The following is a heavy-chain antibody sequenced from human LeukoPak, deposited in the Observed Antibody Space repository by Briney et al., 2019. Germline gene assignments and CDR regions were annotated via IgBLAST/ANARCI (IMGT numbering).Heavy chain of an antibody. V-gene: IGHV3-64*01. CDR1: VFTFSSCA. CDR3: ARETYSSGWRSFDY. CDR2: ISSNGGST. J-gene: IGHJ4*02. D-gene: IGHD6-19*01. Sequence: GGSLRLSCAAAVFTFSSCAMHWVRQAAGKGLEYVTAISSNGGSTYYANSVKGRFTISRDNSKNTLYLQMGSLRAEDMAVYYCARETYSSGWRSFDYWGQGTLVTVSS.